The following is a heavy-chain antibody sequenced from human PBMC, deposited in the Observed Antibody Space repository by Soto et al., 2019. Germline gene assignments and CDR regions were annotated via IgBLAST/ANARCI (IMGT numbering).Heavy chain of an antibody. CDR1: GGSITRGGYY. Sequence: QVQLQESGPGLVKPSETLSLTCTVSGGSITRGGYYWSWIRQHPGKGLEWIGYIYNSGTTDYNPSLKSRVTISVDTSKNQFSLKLTSVTAADTAVSYCARDPAPWGQGTLVTVSS. CDR2: IYNSGTT. J-gene: IGHJ5*02. CDR3: ARDPAP. V-gene: IGHV4-31*03.